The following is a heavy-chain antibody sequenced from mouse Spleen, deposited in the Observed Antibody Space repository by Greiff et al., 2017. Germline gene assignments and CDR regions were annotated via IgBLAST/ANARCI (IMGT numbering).Heavy chain of an antibody. V-gene: IGHV2-2*01. J-gene: IGHJ1*01. CDR2: IWSGGST. Sequence: VKVVESGPGLVQPSQSLSITCTVSGFSLTSYGVHWVRQSPGKGLEWLGVIWSGGSTDYNAAFISRLSISKDNSKSQVFFKMNSLQADDTAIYYCARNYYGSRKYFDVWGAGTTVTVSS. CDR1: GFSLTSYG. D-gene: IGHD1-1*01. CDR3: ARNYYGSRKYFDV.